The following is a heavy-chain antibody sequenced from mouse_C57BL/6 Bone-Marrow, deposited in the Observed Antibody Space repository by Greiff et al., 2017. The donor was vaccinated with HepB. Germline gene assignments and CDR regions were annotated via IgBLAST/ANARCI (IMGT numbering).Heavy chain of an antibody. CDR3: ARSGSSYD. V-gene: IGHV1-55*01. Sequence: VQLQESGAELVKPGASVKMSCKASGYTFTSYWITWVKQRPGQGLEWIGDIYPGSGSTNYNEKFKSKATLTVDTSSSTAYMQLSSLTSEDSAVYYCARSGSSYDWGQGTTLTVSS. D-gene: IGHD1-1*01. CDR2: IYPGSGST. J-gene: IGHJ2*01. CDR1: GYTFTSYW.